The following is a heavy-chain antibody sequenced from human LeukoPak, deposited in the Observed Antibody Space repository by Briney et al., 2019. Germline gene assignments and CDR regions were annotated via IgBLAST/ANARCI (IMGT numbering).Heavy chain of an antibody. CDR2: TKEDGSEK. V-gene: IGHV3-7*01. D-gene: IGHD3-22*01. Sequence: GGSLRLSCAPSGFTFSHYWMSWVRQAPGKGLEWVANTKEDGSEKYYVDSVKGRFTISRDNAKNSLSLQVNSLRAEDTAVYYCARSRSGYYEDYWGQGTLVTVSS. CDR1: GFTFSHYW. J-gene: IGHJ4*02. CDR3: ARSRSGYYEDY.